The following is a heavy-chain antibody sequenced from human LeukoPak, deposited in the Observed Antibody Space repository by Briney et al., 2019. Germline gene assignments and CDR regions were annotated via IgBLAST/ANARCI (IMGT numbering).Heavy chain of an antibody. D-gene: IGHD5-18*01. J-gene: IGHJ4*02. CDR3: ARTLSGYSYGYGDY. V-gene: IGHV1-18*01. Sequence: ASVKVSCKASGYTFTSYGISWVRQAPGQGLEWMGWISAYNGNTNYAQKLQGRVTMTTDTSTSTAYMELRSLRSDDTAVYYCARTLSGYSYGYGDYWDQGTLVTVSS. CDR1: GYTFTSYG. CDR2: ISAYNGNT.